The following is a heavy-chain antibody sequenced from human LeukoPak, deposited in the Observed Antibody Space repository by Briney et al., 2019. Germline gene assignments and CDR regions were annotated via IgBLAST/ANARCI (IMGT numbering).Heavy chain of an antibody. CDR1: GYTFTGYY. D-gene: IGHD1-26*01. V-gene: IGHV1-2*02. CDR3: AKDEGALVPYYFDY. Sequence: GASVKVSCKASGYTFTGYYMHWVRQAPGQGLEWMGWINPNSGGTNYAQKFQGRVTMTRDTSISTAYMELSRLRSDDTAVYYCAKDEGALVPYYFDYWGQGTLVTVSS. CDR2: INPNSGGT. J-gene: IGHJ4*02.